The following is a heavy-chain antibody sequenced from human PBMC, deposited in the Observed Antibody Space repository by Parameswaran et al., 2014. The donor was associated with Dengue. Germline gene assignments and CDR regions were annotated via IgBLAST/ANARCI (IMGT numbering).Heavy chain of an antibody. CDR3: ARLVRFREGSDFWSGSIYYYYMDV. J-gene: IGHJ6*03. V-gene: IGHV1-8*01. CDR2: MNPNSGNT. D-gene: IGHD3-3*01. Sequence: WVRQAPGQGLEWMGWMNPNSGNTGYAQKFQGRVTMTRNTSISTAYMELSSLRSEDTAVYYCARLVRFREGSDFWSGSIYYYYMDVWGKGTTVTVSS.